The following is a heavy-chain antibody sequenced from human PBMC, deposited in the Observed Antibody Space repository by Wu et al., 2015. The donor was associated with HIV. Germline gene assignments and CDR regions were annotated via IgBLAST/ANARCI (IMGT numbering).Heavy chain of an antibody. CDR2: IIPIFGTT. D-gene: IGHD4-17*01. CDR3: ARDFVTSVTAIRGVH. V-gene: IGHV1-69*13. Sequence: QVQLVQSGAEVKKPGSSVKVSCTISGGSFSSYSVSWVRQAPGQGLEWMGRIIPIFGTTNYAQKFQRRVTITADGSTSTVYMEVSSLISEDTAVYYCARDFVTSVTAIRGVHWGQGTLVTVSP. J-gene: IGHJ4*01. CDR1: GGSFSSYS.